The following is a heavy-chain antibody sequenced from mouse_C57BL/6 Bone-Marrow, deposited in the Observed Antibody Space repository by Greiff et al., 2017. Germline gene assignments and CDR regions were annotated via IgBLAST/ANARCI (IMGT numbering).Heavy chain of an antibody. CDR3: ARSFDIGSNLYAMVY. J-gene: IGHJ4*01. CDR1: GYTFTSYW. Sequence: QVQLQQPGAELVRPGTSVKLSCKASGYTFTSYWMHWVKQRPGQGLEWIGVIDPSDSYTNYNQKFKGKATLTVDTSYSTAYMLLSSLTAEESAVYYCARSFDIGSNLYAMVYWGQGTSVTDST. D-gene: IGHD2-5*01. CDR2: IDPSDSYT. V-gene: IGHV1-59*01.